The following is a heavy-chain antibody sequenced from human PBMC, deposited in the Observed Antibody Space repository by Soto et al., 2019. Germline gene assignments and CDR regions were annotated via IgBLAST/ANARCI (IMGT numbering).Heavy chain of an antibody. CDR3: AADIVVVPAAIKWDYYYYGMDV. J-gene: IGHJ6*02. CDR1: GGTFSSYA. V-gene: IGHV1-69*13. CDR2: IIPIFGTA. D-gene: IGHD2-2*02. Sequence: SVKVSCKASGGTFSSYAISWVRQAPGQGLEWMGGIIPIFGTANYAQKFQGRVTITADESTSTAYMELSSLRSEDTAVYYCAADIVVVPAAIKWDYYYYGMDVWGQGTTVTVSS.